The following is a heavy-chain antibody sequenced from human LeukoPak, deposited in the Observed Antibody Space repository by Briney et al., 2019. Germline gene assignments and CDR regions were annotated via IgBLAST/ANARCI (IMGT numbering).Heavy chain of an antibody. CDR1: GFTFSAYY. CDR2: ISSSGSTV. Sequence: GGSLRLSCAASGFTFSAYYMNWIRQAPGKGLEWVSYISSSGSTVYYADSVKGRFTISRDNAKNALFLQMNSLRVEDTAIYYCARDLARGYSSYGRPFLTHGMDVWGQGTTVIVSS. J-gene: IGHJ6*02. D-gene: IGHD5-12*01. V-gene: IGHV3-11*01. CDR3: ARDLARGYSSYGRPFLTHGMDV.